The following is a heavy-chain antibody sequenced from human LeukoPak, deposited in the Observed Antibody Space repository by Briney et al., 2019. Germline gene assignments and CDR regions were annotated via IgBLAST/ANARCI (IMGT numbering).Heavy chain of an antibody. V-gene: IGHV3-64D*06. J-gene: IGHJ4*02. CDR2: ISGNGDST. Sequence: GGSLRLSCSASGFTFSNYAIHWVRQAPGKGLDYVSVISGNGDSTYYADSVKGRFSISRDNSKSTLYLQMNSLRAEDTAVYYCVKQGPYTSSWYFEYWGLGTLVTVSS. CDR1: GFTFSNYA. CDR3: VKQGPYTSSWYFEY. D-gene: IGHD6-13*01.